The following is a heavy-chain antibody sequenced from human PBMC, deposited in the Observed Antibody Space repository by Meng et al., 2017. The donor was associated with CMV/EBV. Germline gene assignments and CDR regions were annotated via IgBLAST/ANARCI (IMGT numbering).Heavy chain of an antibody. V-gene: IGHV1-2*02. CDR1: GYGFTAYY. J-gene: IGHJ6*02. CDR3: ASDNRYSSPPYYGMDV. CDR2: INPNSGGT. D-gene: IGHD6-13*01. Sequence: ASVKVSCKASGYGFTAYYMHWVRQAPGQGLEWMGWINPNSGGTNYAQKFQGRVTITSDTSISTAYMELSRLKSAETAVYYCASDNRYSSPPYYGMDVWGQGTTVTVSS.